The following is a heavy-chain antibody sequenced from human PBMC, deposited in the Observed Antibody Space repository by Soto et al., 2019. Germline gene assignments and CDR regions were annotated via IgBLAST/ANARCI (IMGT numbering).Heavy chain of an antibody. V-gene: IGHV3-23*01. CDR3: AKDALYNYENRNY. J-gene: IGHJ4*02. CDR2: MSGSGNEI. Sequence: EVQLLESGGDLVQPGGSLRLSCAASGFTFTSFAMRCVRQAPGKGLEWISCMSGSGNEIYYADSVKGLFTISRDNPKNTVYLHMSSLRAEDTAVYDCAKDALYNYENRNYWSQGTLVTVSS. CDR1: GFTFTSFA. D-gene: IGHD5-18*01.